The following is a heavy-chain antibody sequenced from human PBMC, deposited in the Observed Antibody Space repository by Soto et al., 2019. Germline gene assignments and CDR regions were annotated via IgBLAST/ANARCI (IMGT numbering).Heavy chain of an antibody. Sequence: GGSLRLSCAASGFTFSSYAMSWVRQAPGKGLEWVSAISGSGGSTYYADSVKGRFTISRDNSKNTLYLQMNSLRAEDTAVYYCAKEGYSSGWHRSDSFDYWGQGTLVTVSS. J-gene: IGHJ4*02. CDR1: GFTFSSYA. CDR2: ISGSGGST. V-gene: IGHV3-23*01. D-gene: IGHD6-19*01. CDR3: AKEGYSSGWHRSDSFDY.